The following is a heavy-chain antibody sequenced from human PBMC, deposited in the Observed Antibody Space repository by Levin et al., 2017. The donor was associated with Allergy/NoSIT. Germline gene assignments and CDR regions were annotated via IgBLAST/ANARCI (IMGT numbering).Heavy chain of an antibody. CDR3: TLRCYTSGCYVSH. D-gene: IGHD6-19*01. V-gene: IGHV2-5*02. J-gene: IGHJ4*02. CDR1: GFSLSTSGVN. CDR2: IYWDDDK. Sequence: SGPTLVKPTQTLTLTCTFSGFSLSTSGVNVGWIRQSPGKALECLAFIYWDDDKRYSPSLKSRLIITKDTSKNQVVLTMTNMDPLETATYCCTLRCYTSGCYVSHWGQGTPVTVSS.